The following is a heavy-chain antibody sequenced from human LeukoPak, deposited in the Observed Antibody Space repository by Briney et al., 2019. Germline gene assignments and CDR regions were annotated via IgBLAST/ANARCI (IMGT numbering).Heavy chain of an antibody. V-gene: IGHV3-74*01. D-gene: IGHD4-23*01. CDR1: VFTFSSYW. J-gene: IGHJ4*02. CDR2: IASDGSST. CDR3: ASDYGGNSEFEY. Sequence: TGGSLRLSCAASVFTFSSYWMNWVRQAPGKGLGWVSRIASDGSSTTYADSVKGRFSISRDNAKNTLYLQMNSLRVEDTAVYYCASDYGGNSEFEYWGQGTLVTVSS.